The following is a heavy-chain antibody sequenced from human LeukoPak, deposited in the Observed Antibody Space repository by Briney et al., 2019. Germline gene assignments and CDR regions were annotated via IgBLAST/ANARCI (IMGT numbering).Heavy chain of an antibody. V-gene: IGHV3-23*01. J-gene: IGHJ4*02. CDR1: GFTFNSYA. CDR2: IFGSGGSA. Sequence: GGSLRLTCAASGFTFNSYAMYWVRQAPGKGLEWVSGIFGSGGSAHYADSVKGRFTIFRDNSKNTVYLQMNSLRAEDTAVYYCAKTTTGYSSGRYPGWPVDYWGQGTLVTVSS. D-gene: IGHD6-19*01. CDR3: AKTTTGYSSGRYPGWPVDY.